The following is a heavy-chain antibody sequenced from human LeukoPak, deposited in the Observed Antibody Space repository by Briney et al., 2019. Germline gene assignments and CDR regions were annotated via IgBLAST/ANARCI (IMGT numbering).Heavy chain of an antibody. Sequence: GGSLRLSCAASGFIFSSYSMNWVRQAPGKGLERVSSISDSRDYIYYADSVKGRFSISTDNAKNSLSLQMNSLRAEDTAVYYCARGGKLDYPFDYWGQGTLVTVSS. CDR2: ISDSRDYI. D-gene: IGHD4-11*01. V-gene: IGHV3-21*01. CDR1: GFIFSSYS. J-gene: IGHJ4*02. CDR3: ARGGKLDYPFDY.